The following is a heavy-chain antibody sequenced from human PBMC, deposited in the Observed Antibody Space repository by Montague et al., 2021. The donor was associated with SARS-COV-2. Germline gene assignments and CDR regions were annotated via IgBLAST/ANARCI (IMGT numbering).Heavy chain of an antibody. V-gene: IGHV4-34*01. CDR3: ARGAPGY. J-gene: IGHJ4*02. Sequence: SETLSLTCAVYGGSFSDYHWTWIHQSPGGGLEWIGQINYGGSTKYNPSLRGRVTISIDTSKNQFSLKLTSVTAADTAVYYCARGAPGYWGQGTLVTVSS. CDR1: GGSFSDYH. CDR2: INYGGST. D-gene: IGHD1-1*01.